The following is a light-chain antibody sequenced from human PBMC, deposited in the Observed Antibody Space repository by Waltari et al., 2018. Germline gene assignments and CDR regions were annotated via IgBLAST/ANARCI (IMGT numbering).Light chain of an antibody. Sequence: QSALTQPASVSGSPGQSITISCTGTSSDVGGYNYVPWYQQHPGKAPKLMIYDVSNRPSRVSNRFSGSKSGNTASLTISGLQSEDEADYYCSSYTSSSTWVFGTGTKVTVL. V-gene: IGLV2-14*01. J-gene: IGLJ1*01. CDR1: SSDVGGYNY. CDR3: SSYTSSSTWV. CDR2: DVS.